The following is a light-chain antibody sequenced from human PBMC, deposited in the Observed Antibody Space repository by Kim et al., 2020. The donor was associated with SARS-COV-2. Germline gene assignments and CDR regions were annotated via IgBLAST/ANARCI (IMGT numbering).Light chain of an antibody. Sequence: DIVLTQSPATLSLSPGERATLSCRASQSVTSYLAWYQQKLGQAPKLLIYDGSNRATCIPARFSGSGSGTDFTLTISSLEPEDFAVYYCQHRSNGYTFGQGTKLEI. CDR3: QHRSNGYT. CDR2: DGS. V-gene: IGKV3-11*01. J-gene: IGKJ2*01. CDR1: QSVTSY.